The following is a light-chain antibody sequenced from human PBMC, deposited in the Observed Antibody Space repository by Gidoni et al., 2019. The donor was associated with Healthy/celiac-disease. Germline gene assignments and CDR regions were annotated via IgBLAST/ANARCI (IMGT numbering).Light chain of an antibody. Sequence: NFLLTQPPAAAESPGKTVTISCTRRSGSIASNYVPWYQQRPGSAPTPVIYEDTQRPAGFPGRFSGSSDSSSTPASLTISGLKTDDEADYYCQSYDSSNAVFGGGTQLTVL. CDR3: QSYDSSNAV. CDR1: SGSIASNY. J-gene: IGLJ7*01. V-gene: IGLV6-57*04. CDR2: EDT.